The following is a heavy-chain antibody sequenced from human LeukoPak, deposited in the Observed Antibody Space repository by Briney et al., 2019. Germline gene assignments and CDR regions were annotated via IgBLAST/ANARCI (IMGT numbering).Heavy chain of an antibody. Sequence: GGSLRLSCAASGFTFSSYSMNWVRQAPGKGLEWVSSISSSSSYIYYVDSVKGRFTISRDNAKKSVYLQMNSLRAEDTAVYYCARGQLYYDSSGFDYWGQGTLVTVSS. J-gene: IGHJ4*02. D-gene: IGHD3-22*01. V-gene: IGHV3-21*01. CDR1: GFTFSSYS. CDR2: ISSSSSYI. CDR3: ARGQLYYDSSGFDY.